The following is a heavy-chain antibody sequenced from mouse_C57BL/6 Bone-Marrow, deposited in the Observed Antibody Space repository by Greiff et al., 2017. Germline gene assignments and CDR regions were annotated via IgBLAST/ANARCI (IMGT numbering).Heavy chain of an antibody. J-gene: IGHJ2*01. CDR2: INPNNGGT. D-gene: IGHD2-4*01. CDR3: ARDGRLRYFDY. V-gene: IGHV1-26*01. Sequence: EVQLQQSGPELVKPGASVKISCKASGYTFTDYYMNWVKQSHGKSLEWIGDINPNNGGTSYNQKFKGKATLTVDKYSSTAYMELRSLTSEVSAVYYCARDGRLRYFDYWGQGTTLTVSS. CDR1: GYTFTDYY.